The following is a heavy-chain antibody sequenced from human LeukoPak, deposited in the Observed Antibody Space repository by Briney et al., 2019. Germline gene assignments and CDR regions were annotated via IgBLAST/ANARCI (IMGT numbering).Heavy chain of an antibody. J-gene: IGHJ6*02. V-gene: IGHV3-23*01. D-gene: IGHD3-3*01. Sequence: GGSLRLSCAASGFTFSTYAMSWVRQAPGKGLEWVSTITGSGGTTFYADSVKGRFTISRDNSKNTLYLQMNSLRAEDTAVYYCAKEELRFLEWLAYPNYYYYGMDVWGQGTTVTVSS. CDR2: ITGSGGTT. CDR3: AKEELRFLEWLAYPNYYYYGMDV. CDR1: GFTFSTYA.